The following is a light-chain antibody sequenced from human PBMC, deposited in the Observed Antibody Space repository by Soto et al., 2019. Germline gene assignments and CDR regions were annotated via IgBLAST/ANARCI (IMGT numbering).Light chain of an antibody. CDR2: EVN. CDR1: RSEVGGYHS. J-gene: IGLJ1*01. V-gene: IGLV2-8*01. Sequence: QSALTPLPSARGYRRHTVAISYPGPRSEVGGYHSVSWYQQHPGKAPKLMIYEVNKRPSGVPDRFSGSKSGNTASLTVSGLQAEDEADYYCSSYAGSSNVFGTGTKVTVL. CDR3: SSYAGSSNV.